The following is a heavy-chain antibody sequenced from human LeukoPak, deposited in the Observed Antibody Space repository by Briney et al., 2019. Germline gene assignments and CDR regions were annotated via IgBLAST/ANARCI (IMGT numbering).Heavy chain of an antibody. J-gene: IGHJ4*02. V-gene: IGHV1-18*01. D-gene: IGHD2-15*01. Sequence: ASVKVSCKASGYTFAGYAITWVRQAPGQGLEWMGWISVYNGKTKNAQKFQGRVTMTTDTSTSTAYMELRSLRSDDTAVYYCARAAGGSYYFDYWGQGTLVTVSS. CDR3: ARAAGGSYYFDY. CDR1: GYTFAGYA. CDR2: ISVYNGKT.